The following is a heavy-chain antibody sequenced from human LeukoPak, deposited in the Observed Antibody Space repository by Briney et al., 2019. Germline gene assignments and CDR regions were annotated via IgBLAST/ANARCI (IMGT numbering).Heavy chain of an antibody. CDR2: TGNRANSYST. V-gene: IGHV3-72*01. D-gene: IGHD2-15*01. Sequence: QPGGSLRLPCVASGFISSDHYIDWVRQAPGKGLEWVGRTGNRANSYSTQYAASVRGRFIILSDDSKNSLYLQMNSLKNEDTAVYYCARAVVGSGFDCWGQGSLVSVSS. CDR1: GFISSDHY. CDR3: ARAVVGSGFDC. J-gene: IGHJ4*02.